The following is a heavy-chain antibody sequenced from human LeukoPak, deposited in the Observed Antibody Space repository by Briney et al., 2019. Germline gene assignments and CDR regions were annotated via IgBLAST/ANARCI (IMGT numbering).Heavy chain of an antibody. CDR3: AKDRHYYDSSGYYYTYFDY. D-gene: IGHD3-22*01. J-gene: IGHJ4*02. CDR2: ISYDGSNK. Sequence: PGGSLRLSCAASGFTFSSYGMHWVRQAPGKGLEWVAVISYDGSNKYYADSVKGRFTISRDNSKNTLYLQMNSLRAEDTAVYYCAKDRHYYDSSGYYYTYFDYWGQGTLVTVSS. V-gene: IGHV3-30*18. CDR1: GFTFSSYG.